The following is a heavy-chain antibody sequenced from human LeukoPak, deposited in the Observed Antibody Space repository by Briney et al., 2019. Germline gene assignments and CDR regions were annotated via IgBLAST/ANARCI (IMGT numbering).Heavy chain of an antibody. D-gene: IGHD3-16*01. CDR3: TTEQGLGGGDYYFDY. Sequence: NSGGSLRLSCAASGFTFSNAWMNWVRQAPGKGLEWVGRIKSRTDGGTTDYAAPVKGRFTISRDDSKNTLYLQMNSLKTEDTAVYYCTTEQGLGGGDYYFDYWGQGTLVTVSS. CDR1: GFTFSNAW. V-gene: IGHV3-15*07. J-gene: IGHJ4*02. CDR2: IKSRTDGGTT.